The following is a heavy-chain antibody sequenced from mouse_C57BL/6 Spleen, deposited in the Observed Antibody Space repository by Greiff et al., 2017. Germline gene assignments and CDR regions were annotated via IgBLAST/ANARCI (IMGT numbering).Heavy chain of an antibody. CDR2: IDPSDSYT. Sequence: QVQLQQPGAELVMPGASVKLSCKASGYTFTSYWMHWVKQRPGQGLEWIGEIDPSDSYTNYNQKFKGKSKLTVDKSSSTAYMQLSSLTSEDSAVYYFARQGSSKAMDYWGQGTSVTVSS. J-gene: IGHJ4*01. V-gene: IGHV1-69*01. D-gene: IGHD3-2*02. CDR3: ARQGSSKAMDY. CDR1: GYTFTSYW.